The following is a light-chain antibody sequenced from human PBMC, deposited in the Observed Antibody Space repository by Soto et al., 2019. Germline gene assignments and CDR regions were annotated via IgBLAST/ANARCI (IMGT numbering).Light chain of an antibody. CDR2: GAS. V-gene: IGKV3-20*01. J-gene: IGKJ5*01. Sequence: DIVLTQSPGTLSLSPGERAALSCRASQSVSSSYLAWYQQKPGQAPRLLIYGASSRATGIPDRFSGSGSETDFTLTISRLEPEDFAVYYCQQYSSSPPITFGQGTRLEI. CDR1: QSVSSSY. CDR3: QQYSSSPPIT.